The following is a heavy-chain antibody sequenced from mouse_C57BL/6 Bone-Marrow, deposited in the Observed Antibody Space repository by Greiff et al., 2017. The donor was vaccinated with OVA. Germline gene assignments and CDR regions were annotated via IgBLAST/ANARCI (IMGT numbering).Heavy chain of an antibody. D-gene: IGHD4-1*01. V-gene: IGHV3-6*01. Sequence: EVKLMESGPGLVKPSQSLSLTCSVTGYSITSGYYWNWIRQFPGNKLEWMGYISYDGSNNYNPSLKNRISITRDTSKNQFFLKLNSVTTEDTATYYCARRFNWDSYFDYWGQGTTLTVSS. J-gene: IGHJ2*01. CDR3: ARRFNWDSYFDY. CDR2: ISYDGSN. CDR1: GYSITSGYY.